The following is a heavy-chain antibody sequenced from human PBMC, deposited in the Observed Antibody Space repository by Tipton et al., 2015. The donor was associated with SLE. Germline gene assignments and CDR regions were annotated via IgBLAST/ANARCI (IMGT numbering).Heavy chain of an antibody. CDR3: ARDGQLVGADFDY. V-gene: IGHV4-34*01. Sequence: TLSLICAVYGGSFSGYYWSWIRQPPGKGLEWIGEINHSGSTNYNPSLKSRVTISVDTSKNQFSLKLSSVTAADTAVYYCARDGQLVGADFDYWGQGTLVTVSS. CDR2: INHSGST. J-gene: IGHJ4*02. D-gene: IGHD6-6*01. CDR1: GGSFSGYY.